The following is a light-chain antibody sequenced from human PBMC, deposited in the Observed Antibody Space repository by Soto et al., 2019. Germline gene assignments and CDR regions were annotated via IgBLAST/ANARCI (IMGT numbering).Light chain of an antibody. J-gene: IGLJ3*02. CDR2: NND. CDR1: RFNLGAGFD. V-gene: IGLV1-40*01. CDR3: QSHDSNLGGAV. Sequence: QSVLTQPPSVSGAPGQRVTISCTGNRFNLGAGFDVNWYQHVPGAAPKVVTHNNDKRPSGVPDRFSGSRSGASASLAITGLQTGDEAVYYCQSHDSNLGGAVFGGGTKVTVL.